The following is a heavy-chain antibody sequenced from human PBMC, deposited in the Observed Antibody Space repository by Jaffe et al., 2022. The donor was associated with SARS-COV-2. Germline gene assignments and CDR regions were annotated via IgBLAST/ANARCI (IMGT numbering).Heavy chain of an antibody. D-gene: IGHD3-10*01. V-gene: IGHV3-23*04. CDR3: AKNYGDGSGNYCPDY. J-gene: IGHJ4*02. Sequence: EVQLVESGGGLVQPGGSLRLSCAASGFTFSNYAMTWVRQAPGKGLEWVSAISGGGGDSYYADSVKGRFTISRDNSKNTLYVQMNSLRAEDTAVYYCAKNYGDGSGNYCPDYWGQGTLVTVSS. CDR2: ISGGGGDS. CDR1: GFTFSNYA.